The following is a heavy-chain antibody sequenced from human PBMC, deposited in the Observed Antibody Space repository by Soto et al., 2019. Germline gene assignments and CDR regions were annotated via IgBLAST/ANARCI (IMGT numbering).Heavy chain of an antibody. J-gene: IGHJ4*02. Sequence: QVQLVQSGAEVKKPGASVKVSCKASGYIFTNHYIHWVRQAPGQGLEWMGIINPSGGSTNYLQKFQGRITMTRDTSTSTAYMELSSLRSEVTAVYFCARADYYDSSGFFYDCWGQGTLVTVSS. D-gene: IGHD3-22*01. CDR1: GYIFTNHY. V-gene: IGHV1-46*01. CDR2: INPSGGST. CDR3: ARADYYDSSGFFYDC.